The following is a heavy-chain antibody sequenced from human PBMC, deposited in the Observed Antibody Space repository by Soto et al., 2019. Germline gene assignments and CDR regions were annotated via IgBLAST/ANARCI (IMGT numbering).Heavy chain of an antibody. V-gene: IGHV3-48*03. J-gene: IGHJ4*02. Sequence: GGSLRLSCAASGFTFSSYEMNWVRQAPGKGLEWVSYITTSGSTIYYADSVKGRFTISRDNAKNSLYLQMNSLRAEDTAVYYCARGNIPVDVYWCQGTLDNVYS. D-gene: IGHD3-9*01. CDR2: ITTSGSTI. CDR3: ARGNIPVDVY. CDR1: GFTFSSYE.